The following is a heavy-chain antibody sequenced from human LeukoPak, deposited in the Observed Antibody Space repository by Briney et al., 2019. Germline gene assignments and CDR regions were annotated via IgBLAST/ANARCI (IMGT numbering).Heavy chain of an antibody. Sequence: GGSLRLSCAASGFTFSSYSMNWVRQAPGKGLEWVSSISSSSSYIYYADSVKGRFTISRDNAKNSLYLQMNSLRAEDTAVYYCAREEGSGSYNNYWGQGSLVTVSS. CDR3: AREEGSGSYNNY. CDR2: ISSSSSYI. CDR1: GFTFSSYS. D-gene: IGHD3-10*01. V-gene: IGHV3-21*01. J-gene: IGHJ4*02.